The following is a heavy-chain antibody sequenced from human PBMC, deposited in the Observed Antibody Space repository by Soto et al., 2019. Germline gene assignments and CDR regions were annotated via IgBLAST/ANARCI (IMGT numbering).Heavy chain of an antibody. D-gene: IGHD2-2*01. V-gene: IGHV1-69*01. J-gene: IGHJ6*02. CDR3: ARSQGSSTSLEIYYYYYYGMDV. Sequence: QVQLVQSGAEVKKPGSSVKVSCKASGGTFSSYCISWVRQAPGQGLEWMGGIIPISGTANYAQKFQGRVTITADESTSTXXXXXXSXRSEDTAVYYCARSQGSSTSLEIYYYYYYGMDVWGQGTTVTVSS. CDR1: GGTFSSYC. CDR2: IIPISGTA.